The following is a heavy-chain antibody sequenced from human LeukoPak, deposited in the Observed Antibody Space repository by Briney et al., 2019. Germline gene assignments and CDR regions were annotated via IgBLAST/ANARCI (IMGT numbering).Heavy chain of an antibody. Sequence: ASVKVSCKTSGYTFTSYYISWVRQAPGQGLEWMAWISAYNGNTKYAQKFQGRVTMTTDTSTSTAYMELRSLRSDDTAVYYCAREGIFYYGSGSEYYYYMDVWGKGTTVTISS. CDR3: AREGIFYYGSGSEYYYYMDV. V-gene: IGHV1-18*01. CDR1: GYTFTSYY. D-gene: IGHD3-10*01. J-gene: IGHJ6*03. CDR2: ISAYNGNT.